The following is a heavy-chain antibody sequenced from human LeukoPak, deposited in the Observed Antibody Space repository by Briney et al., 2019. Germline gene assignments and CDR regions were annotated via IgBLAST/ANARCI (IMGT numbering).Heavy chain of an antibody. J-gene: IGHJ6*02. CDR2: IYYSGST. V-gene: IGHV4-61*01. CDR1: GGSISSSSYY. Sequence: SETLSLTCTVSGGSISSSSYYWGWIRQPPGKGLEWIGYIYYSGSTNYNPSLKSRVTISVDTSKNQFSLKLSSVTAADTAVYYCARDERAGYGMDVWGQGTTVTVSS. CDR3: ARDERAGYGMDV.